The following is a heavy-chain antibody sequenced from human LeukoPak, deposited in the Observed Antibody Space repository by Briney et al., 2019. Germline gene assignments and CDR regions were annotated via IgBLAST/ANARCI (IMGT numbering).Heavy chain of an antibody. V-gene: IGHV4-39*01. CDR2: IYYSGST. CDR1: GGSISSSSYY. J-gene: IGHJ4*02. CDR3: ASTSSSSSVDY. D-gene: IGHD6-6*01. Sequence: SETLSLTCTVSGGSISSSSYYWGWIRQPPGKGLEWIGSIYYSGSTYYNPSLKSRVTISVDTSKNQFSLKLSSVTAADTAVYYCASTSSSSSVDYWGQGTLVTISS.